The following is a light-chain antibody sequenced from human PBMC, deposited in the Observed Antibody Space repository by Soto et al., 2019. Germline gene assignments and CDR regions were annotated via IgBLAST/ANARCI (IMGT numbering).Light chain of an antibody. V-gene: IGLV1-44*01. CDR3: AAWDDSLNGYV. CDR1: SSNIGSNT. J-gene: IGLJ1*01. Sequence: SVLTQPPSASGTPAQRVTISCSGSSSNIGSNTVNWYQQLPGTAPKLLIYSNNQRPSGVPDRFSGSKSGTSASLAISGLQSEDEADYYCAAWDDSLNGYVFGTGTRSP. CDR2: SNN.